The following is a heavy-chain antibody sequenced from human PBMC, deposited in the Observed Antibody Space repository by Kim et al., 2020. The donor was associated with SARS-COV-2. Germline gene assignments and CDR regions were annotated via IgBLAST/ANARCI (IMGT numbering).Heavy chain of an antibody. CDR1: GYSFTSYW. CDR3: ARHLTLYSSGWYVNNWFDP. Sequence: GESLKISCKGSGYSFTSYWIGWVRQMPGKGLEWMGIIYPGDSDTRYSPSFQGQVTISADKSISTAYLQWSSLKASDTAMYYCARHLTLYSSGWYVNNWFDPWGQGTLVTVSS. V-gene: IGHV5-51*01. J-gene: IGHJ5*02. D-gene: IGHD6-19*01. CDR2: IYPGDSDT.